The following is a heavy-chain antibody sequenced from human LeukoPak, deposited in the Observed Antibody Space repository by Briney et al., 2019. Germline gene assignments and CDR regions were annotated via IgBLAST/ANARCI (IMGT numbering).Heavy chain of an antibody. D-gene: IGHD1-26*01. CDR2: ISGSGSDI. CDR3: ATGPQIREPAY. V-gene: IGHV3-11*04. J-gene: IGHJ4*02. CDR1: GLTSSDYY. Sequence: GGSLRLSCVASGLTSSDYYMGWIRQAPGRGQEWLSYISGSGSDINYAESVRGRFAISRDNAKNSLYLQLNSLRPEDTAVYYCATGPQIREPAYWGQGTLVTVSS.